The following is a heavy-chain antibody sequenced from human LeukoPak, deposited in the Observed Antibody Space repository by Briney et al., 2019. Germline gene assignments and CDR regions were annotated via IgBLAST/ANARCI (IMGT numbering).Heavy chain of an antibody. CDR1: GITFSSYA. D-gene: IGHD3-9*01. J-gene: IGHJ3*02. V-gene: IGHV3-30-3*01. Sequence: PGGSLRLSCAASGITFSSYAMHWVRQAPGKGLEWVAVISYDGSNKYYADSVKGRFTISRDNSKNTLYLQMNSLRAEDTAVYYCARVHYFDWFADAFDIWGQGTMVTVSS. CDR2: ISYDGSNK. CDR3: ARVHYFDWFADAFDI.